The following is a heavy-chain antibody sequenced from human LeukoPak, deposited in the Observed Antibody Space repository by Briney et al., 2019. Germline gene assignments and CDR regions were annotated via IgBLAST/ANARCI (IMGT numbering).Heavy chain of an antibody. CDR2: FDPEDGET. CDR1: GYTLTELS. CDR3: ATLVVEYDAFDI. Sequence: GASVKVSCKGSGYTLTELSMHWVRQAPGKGLEWMGGFDPEDGETIYAQKFQGRVTMTEDTSTDTAYMELSSLRSEDTAVYYCATLVVEYDAFDIWGQGTMVTVSS. D-gene: IGHD2-8*02. V-gene: IGHV1-24*01. J-gene: IGHJ3*02.